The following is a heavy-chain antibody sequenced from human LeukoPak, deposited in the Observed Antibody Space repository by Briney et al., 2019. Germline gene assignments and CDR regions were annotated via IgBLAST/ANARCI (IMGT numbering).Heavy chain of an antibody. CDR2: ISYDGSNK. V-gene: IGHV3-30*03. J-gene: IGHJ4*02. CDR1: GLTVSSSF. CDR3: ARVPSPRGHPPDY. D-gene: IGHD3/OR15-3a*01. Sequence: GGSLRLSCAASGLTVSSSFIYWVRRAPGKGLEWVAVISYDGSNKYYADSVKGRFTISRDNSKNTLYLQMNSLRAEDTAVYYCARVPSPRGHPPDYWGQGTLVTVSS.